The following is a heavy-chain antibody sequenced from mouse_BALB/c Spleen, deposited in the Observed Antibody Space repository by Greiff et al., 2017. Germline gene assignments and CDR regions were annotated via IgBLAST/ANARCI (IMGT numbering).Heavy chain of an antibody. CDR3: ARGSYYYGSSHWYFDV. J-gene: IGHJ1*01. Sequence: QVQLQQSGAELVRPGTSVKISCKASGYTFTNYWLGWVKQRPGHGLEWIGDIYPGGGYTNYNEKFKGKATLTADTSSSTAYMQLSSLTSEDSAVYFCARGSYYYGSSHWYFDVWGAGTTVTVSS. V-gene: IGHV1-63*02. CDR2: IYPGGGYT. CDR1: GYTFTNYW. D-gene: IGHD1-1*01.